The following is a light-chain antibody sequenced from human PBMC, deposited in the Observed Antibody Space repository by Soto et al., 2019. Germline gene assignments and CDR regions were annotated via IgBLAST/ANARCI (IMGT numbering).Light chain of an antibody. V-gene: IGLV3-21*04. CDR2: YDS. Sequence: SYELTQPPSESVAPGKTARITCGGNNIGTKSVHWYQQKLGQAPVVVIYYDSDRPSGIPERFSGSNSGNTATLTISRVEAGDEADYYCQVWDSSRDHPVFGGGTKVTVL. J-gene: IGLJ3*02. CDR1: NIGTKS. CDR3: QVWDSSRDHPV.